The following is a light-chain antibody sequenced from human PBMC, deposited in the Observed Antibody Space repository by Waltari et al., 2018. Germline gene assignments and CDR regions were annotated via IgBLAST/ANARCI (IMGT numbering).Light chain of an antibody. CDR2: GKE. CDR1: SPRTSS. Sequence: SSGLPHDPAVSVALGPTIRITCRGDSPRTSSASWYQVKTGQAPVIVMFGKEKRPSGVPDRISGESSETTSSLIITGAQAEDEADYYCSSRNGRASQVVFAGGTKVTVL. CDR3: SSRNGRASQVV. V-gene: IGLV3-19*01. J-gene: IGLJ2*01.